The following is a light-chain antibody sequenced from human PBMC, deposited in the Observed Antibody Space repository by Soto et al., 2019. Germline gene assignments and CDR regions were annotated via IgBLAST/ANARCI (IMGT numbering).Light chain of an antibody. CDR3: QP. Sequence: TLMTQSPYTLSASVVDRVTITCRASQSITSRLARYQQKPGKAPKPLIYKASSLESGVPSRFSGSGSGTEFTLPISSLQPDDFVTYYCQPFGQGTKLEIK. V-gene: IGKV1-5*03. CDR1: QSITSR. CDR2: KAS. J-gene: IGKJ2*01.